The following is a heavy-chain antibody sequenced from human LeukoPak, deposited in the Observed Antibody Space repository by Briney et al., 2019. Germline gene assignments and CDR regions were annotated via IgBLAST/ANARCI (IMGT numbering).Heavy chain of an antibody. J-gene: IGHJ3*01. V-gene: IGHV3-9*01. Sequence: GGSLRLSCAASGFTFDDYAMLWVRQAPGKGLEWVSSINWISDGRAYADSVKGRFTISRDNAKNSLFLQMNSLRPDDTAFYYCAKVDGYNSRGVIDLWGQGTMVVVSS. CDR1: GFTFDDYA. CDR3: AKVDGYNSRGVIDL. D-gene: IGHD5-24*01. CDR2: INWISDGR.